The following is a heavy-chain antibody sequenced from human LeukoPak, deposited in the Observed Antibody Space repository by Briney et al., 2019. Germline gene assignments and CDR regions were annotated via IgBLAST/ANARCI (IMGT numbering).Heavy chain of an antibody. CDR1: GVTFSSYW. J-gene: IGHJ1*01. Sequence: GGSLRLSCAASGVTFSSYWMSWVRQAPGKGLEWVANIKQDGSEKYYVDSVKGRFTISRDNAKNSLYLQMNSLRAEDTAVYYCARDSVVRGVIIYFQHWGQGTLVTVSS. D-gene: IGHD3-10*01. CDR2: IKQDGSEK. V-gene: IGHV3-7*01. CDR3: ARDSVVRGVIIYFQH.